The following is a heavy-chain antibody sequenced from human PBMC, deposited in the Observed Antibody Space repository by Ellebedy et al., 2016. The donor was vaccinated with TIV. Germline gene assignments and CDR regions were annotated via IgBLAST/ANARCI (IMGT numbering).Heavy chain of an antibody. Sequence: GESLKISCKGSGNSFTSYWIGLVRQLPGQGLERMGIIYPGDSDTRHSPSFQGQVTISADKSISTAYLQWSSLKASDTDMYYCARSGYSYGYFDYWGQGTLVTVSS. D-gene: IGHD5-18*01. CDR3: ARSGYSYGYFDY. CDR2: IYPGDSDT. J-gene: IGHJ4*02. V-gene: IGHV5-51*01. CDR1: GNSFTSYW.